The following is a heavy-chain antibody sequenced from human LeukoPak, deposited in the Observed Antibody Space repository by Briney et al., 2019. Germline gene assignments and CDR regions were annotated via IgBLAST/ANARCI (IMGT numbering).Heavy chain of an antibody. Sequence: GGSLRLSCAASGFTFSGSAMHWVRQASGKGLEWVGRIRSKANSYATAYAASVKGRFTISRDDSKNTAYLQMNGLKTEDTAVYYCTRPVGDGYNWNYYYYYMDVWGKGTTVTVSS. J-gene: IGHJ6*03. CDR1: GFTFSGSA. D-gene: IGHD5-24*01. V-gene: IGHV3-73*01. CDR3: TRPVGDGYNWNYYYYYMDV. CDR2: IRSKANSYAT.